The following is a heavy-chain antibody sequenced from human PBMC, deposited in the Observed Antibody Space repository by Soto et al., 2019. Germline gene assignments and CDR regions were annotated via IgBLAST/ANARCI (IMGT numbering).Heavy chain of an antibody. CDR2: IYHSGST. V-gene: IGHV4-30-2*01. J-gene: IGHJ4*02. CDR1: GGSISSGGYS. D-gene: IGHD1-26*01. CDR3: AAGGALPRSY. Sequence: PSETLSLTCAVSGGSISSGGYSGSWIRQPPGEGLEGIGYIYHSGSTYYNPSLKSRVTISVDRSKNQFSLKLSSVTAADTAVYYCAAGGALPRSYWGQGTLVTVPS.